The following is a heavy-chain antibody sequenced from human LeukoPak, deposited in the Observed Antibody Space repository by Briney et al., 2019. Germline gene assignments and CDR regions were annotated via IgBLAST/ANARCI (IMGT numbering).Heavy chain of an antibody. CDR2: INPSGGST. CDR1: GYTFTSYY. J-gene: IGHJ5*02. V-gene: IGHV1-46*01. Sequence: ASVKVSCKASGYTFTSYYMHWVRQAPGQGLEWMGIINPSGGSTSYAQKFQGRVTITADESTSTAYMELSSLRSEDTAVYYCARGVQAGDYDWFDPWGQGTLVTVSS. D-gene: IGHD4-17*01. CDR3: ARGVQAGDYDWFDP.